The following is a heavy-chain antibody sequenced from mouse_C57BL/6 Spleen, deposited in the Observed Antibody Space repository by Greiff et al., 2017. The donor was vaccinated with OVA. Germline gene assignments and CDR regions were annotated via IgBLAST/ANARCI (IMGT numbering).Heavy chain of an antibody. V-gene: IGHV1-22*01. Sequence: VQLQQSGPELVKPGASVKLSCKASGYTFTDYNMHWVKQSHGKSLEWIGYINPNNGGTSYNQKFKGKATLTVNKSSSTAYMELRSLTSVDSAVYYCARENGYYFDYWGQGTTLTVSS. CDR3: ARENGYYFDY. J-gene: IGHJ2*01. CDR1: GYTFTDYN. CDR2: INPNNGGT. D-gene: IGHD2-2*01.